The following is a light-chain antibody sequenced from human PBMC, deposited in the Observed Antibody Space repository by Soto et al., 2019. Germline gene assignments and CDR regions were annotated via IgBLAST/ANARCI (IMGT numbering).Light chain of an antibody. J-gene: IGKJ4*01. V-gene: IGKV1-39*01. CDR1: QSISSY. Sequence: IQMTQSPSSLSTSVGYIVTITCRASQSISSYLNWYQQKPGKAPKLLIYAASSLQSGVPSRFSGSGSGTDFTLTISSLQPEDFATYYCQQSYSTPPTFGGGTKVDIK. CDR3: QQSYSTPPT. CDR2: AAS.